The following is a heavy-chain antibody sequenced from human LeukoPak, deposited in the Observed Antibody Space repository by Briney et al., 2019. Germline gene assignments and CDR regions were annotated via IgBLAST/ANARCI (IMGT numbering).Heavy chain of an antibody. J-gene: IGHJ4*02. V-gene: IGHV1-18*01. CDR2: ISAYNGNT. Sequence: GASVKVSCKASGYTFTSYGISWVRQAPGQGLEWMGWISAYNGNTNYAQKLQGRVTMTTDTSTSTAYMELWSLRSDDTAVYYCARDNSPGIAAAGNPTHFDYWGQGTLVTVSS. CDR3: ARDNSPGIAAAGNPTHFDY. D-gene: IGHD6-13*01. CDR1: GYTFTSYG.